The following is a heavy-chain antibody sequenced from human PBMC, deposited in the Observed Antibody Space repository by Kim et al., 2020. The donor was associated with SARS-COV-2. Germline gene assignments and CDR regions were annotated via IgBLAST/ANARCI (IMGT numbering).Heavy chain of an antibody. V-gene: IGHV3-23*01. CDR1: GFTFSSYA. D-gene: IGHD2-15*01. J-gene: IGHJ6*02. CDR2: ISGSGGST. CDR3: AKDGLGGGSCYSFSCYYGMDV. Sequence: GGSLRLSCAASGFTFSSYAMSWVRQAPGKGLEWVSAISGSGGSTYYADSVKGLFTISRDNSKNTLYLQMNSLRAEDTAVYYCAKDGLGGGSCYSFSCYYGMDVWGQGTTVTVSS.